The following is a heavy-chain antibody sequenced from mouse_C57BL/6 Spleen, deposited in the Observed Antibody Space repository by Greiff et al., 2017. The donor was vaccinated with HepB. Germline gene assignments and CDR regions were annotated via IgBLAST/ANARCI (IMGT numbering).Heavy chain of an antibody. CDR2: ISYSGST. CDR3: AREDYYYGTVFDY. J-gene: IGHJ2*01. V-gene: IGHV3-1*01. CDR1: GYSITSGYD. D-gene: IGHD1-1*01. Sequence: EVQLQQSGPGMVKPSQSLSLTCTVTGYSITSGYDWHWIRHVPGNKLEWMGDISYSGSTNYNPSLKSRISITHDTSKNHFFLKVNSVTTEDTATYYCAREDYYYGTVFDYWGQGTTLTVSS.